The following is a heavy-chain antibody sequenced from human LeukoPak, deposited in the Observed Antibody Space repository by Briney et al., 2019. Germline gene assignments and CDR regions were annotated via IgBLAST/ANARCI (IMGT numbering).Heavy chain of an antibody. V-gene: IGHV3-74*01. CDR3: ARGYDPDYYYYGMDV. CDR2: INSDGSST. Sequence: GGSLRLPCAASGFTFSSYWMHWVRQAPGKGLVWVSRINSDGSSTSYADSVKGRFTISRDNAKNTLYLQMNSLRAEDTAVYYCARGYDPDYYYYGMDVWGQGTTVTVSS. D-gene: IGHD3-16*01. CDR1: GFTFSSYW. J-gene: IGHJ6*02.